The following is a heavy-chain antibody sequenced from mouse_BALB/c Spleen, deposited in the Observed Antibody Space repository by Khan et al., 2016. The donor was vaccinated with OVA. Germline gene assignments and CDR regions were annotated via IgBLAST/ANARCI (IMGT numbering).Heavy chain of an antibody. CDR2: INPDSSTI. J-gene: IGHJ2*01. Sequence: EVQLQESGGGLVQPGGSLKLSCAASGFDFSRYWMSWVRQAPGKGLEWIGQINPDSSTINYTPSLKDKFIISRDDAKNTLYLQMSKVRSEDTALYYCARPRYYGRYFDYWGQGTTLTVSS. CDR3: ARPRYYGRYFDY. V-gene: IGHV4-1*02. D-gene: IGHD1-1*01. CDR1: GFDFSRYW.